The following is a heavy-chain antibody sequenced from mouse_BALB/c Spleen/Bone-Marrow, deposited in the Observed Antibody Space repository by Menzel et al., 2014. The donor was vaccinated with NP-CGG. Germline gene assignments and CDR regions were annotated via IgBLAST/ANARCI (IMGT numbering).Heavy chain of an antibody. CDR3: ARSYGSSTFDY. CDR1: GFNIKDTY. Sequence: EVQLHQSGAELVKPGASVKLSCTASGFNIKDTYMHWVKQRPEQGLEWIGRIDPANGNTKYDPKFQGKATITADTSSNTAYLQLSSLTSEDTAVYYCARSYGSSTFDYWGQGTTLTVSS. J-gene: IGHJ2*01. V-gene: IGHV14-3*02. D-gene: IGHD1-1*01. CDR2: IDPANGNT.